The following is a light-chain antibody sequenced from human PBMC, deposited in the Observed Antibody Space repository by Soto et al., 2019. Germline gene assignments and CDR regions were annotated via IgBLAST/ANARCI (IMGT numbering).Light chain of an antibody. J-gene: IGKJ4*01. Sequence: EILMTQSPATLSVSPGEGATLSCRASHRVNTYLAWYQQRPGQAPRLLIYDASTRATGIPARFSGSGSGTEFTLTISSLQSEDFAVYFCQKYNNLPLTFGGGTQVEI. CDR3: QKYNNLPLT. CDR1: HRVNTY. CDR2: DAS. V-gene: IGKV3-15*01.